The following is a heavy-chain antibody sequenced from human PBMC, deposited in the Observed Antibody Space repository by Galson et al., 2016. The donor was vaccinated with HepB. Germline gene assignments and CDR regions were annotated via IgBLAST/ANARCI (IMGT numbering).Heavy chain of an antibody. CDR2: INRDGSEK. J-gene: IGHJ4*02. D-gene: IGHD2-2*01. CDR1: GFSLGAYW. Sequence: SLRLSCAGSGFSLGAYWMVWVRQAPGKGLEWVANINRDGSEKYSLEGRFSISRDNAKNSLYLQMGSLRAEDTAVYYCARDVGYEALDYWGQGTLVTVSS. CDR3: ARDVGYEALDY. V-gene: IGHV3-7*01.